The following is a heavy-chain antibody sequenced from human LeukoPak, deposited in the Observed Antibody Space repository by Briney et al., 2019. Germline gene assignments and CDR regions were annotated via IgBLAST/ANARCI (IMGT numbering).Heavy chain of an antibody. V-gene: IGHV5-51*01. CDR1: GYTFTYYW. D-gene: IGHD6-13*01. CDR2: IYPGDSDT. J-gene: IGHJ1*01. Sequence: GESLNFSCQSSGYTFTYYWIGWVRQMPGKGLEWMGIIYPGDSDTRYSPSFQGQVTISADKSIGTAFLQWSSLKASDTAMYYCARLVDSSSWPDIWGQGNLVTVSS. CDR3: ARLVDSSSWPDI.